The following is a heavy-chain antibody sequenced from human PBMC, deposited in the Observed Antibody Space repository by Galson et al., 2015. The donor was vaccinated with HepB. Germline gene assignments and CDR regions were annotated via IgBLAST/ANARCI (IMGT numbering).Heavy chain of an antibody. Sequence: SLRLSCAASGFTFNSYAMHWVRQAPGKGLQWVAVITYDGTNKFYARSVKGRFTISRDNSGNTLFLHMNSLRTEDTAVYYCVKGGGYSAIRGRGGFDSWGQGTLVTVSS. J-gene: IGHJ4*02. CDR3: VKGGGYSAIRGRGGFDS. V-gene: IGHV3-30*04. D-gene: IGHD5-12*01. CDR1: GFTFNSYA. CDR2: ITYDGTNK.